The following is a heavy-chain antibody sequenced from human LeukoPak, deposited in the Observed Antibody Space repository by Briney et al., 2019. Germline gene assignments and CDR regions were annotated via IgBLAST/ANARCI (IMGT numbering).Heavy chain of an antibody. J-gene: IGHJ4*02. D-gene: IGHD6-19*01. Sequence: PGGSLRLSCAASGFTFSSYGMHWVRQAPGKGLEWVAVIWYDGSNKYYADSVKGRFTISRDNSKNTLYLQMNSLRAEDTAVCYCARGTIAVAGTGSFDYWGQGTLVTVSS. CDR3: ARGTIAVAGTGSFDY. V-gene: IGHV3-33*01. CDR2: IWYDGSNK. CDR1: GFTFSSYG.